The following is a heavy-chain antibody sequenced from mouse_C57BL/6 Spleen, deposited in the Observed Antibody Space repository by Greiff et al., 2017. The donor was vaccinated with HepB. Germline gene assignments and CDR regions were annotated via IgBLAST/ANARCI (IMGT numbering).Heavy chain of an antibody. D-gene: IGHD2-1*01. V-gene: IGHV1-80*01. Sequence: QVQLKESGAELVKPGASVKISCKASGYAFSSYWMNWVKQRPGKGLEWIGQIYPGDGDTNYNGKFKGKATLTADKSSSTAYMQLSSLTSEDSAVYFCARYALMVTTLMDYAMDYWGQGTSVTVSS. CDR1: GYAFSSYW. CDR2: IYPGDGDT. CDR3: ARYALMVTTLMDYAMDY. J-gene: IGHJ4*01.